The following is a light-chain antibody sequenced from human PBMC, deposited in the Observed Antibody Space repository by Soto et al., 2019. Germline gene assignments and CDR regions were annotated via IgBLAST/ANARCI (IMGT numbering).Light chain of an antibody. J-gene: IGKJ1*01. V-gene: IGKV3-15*01. CDR3: QQYNNWPPWT. CDR1: QSVSSN. Sequence: EIVMTQSPATLSVSPGERATLSCRASQSVSSNLAWYQQKPGQAPRLLIYGASTRATGIPARFSGSGSGTELPLTISSLQSEDFAFYYCQQYNNWPPWTFGQGTKVEIK. CDR2: GAS.